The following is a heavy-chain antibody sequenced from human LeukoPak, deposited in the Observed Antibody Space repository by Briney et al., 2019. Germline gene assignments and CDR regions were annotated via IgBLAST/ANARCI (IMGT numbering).Heavy chain of an antibody. CDR2: MNPNSGNT. V-gene: IGHV1-8*01. D-gene: IGHD4-11*01. J-gene: IGHJ5*02. CDR1: GYTFTSYD. Sequence: GASVKVPCKASGYTFTSYDINWVRQATGQGLEWMGWMNPNSGNTGYAQKFQGRVTMTTDTSTSTAYMELRSLRSDDTAVYYCARDLYRDSLPVSWFDPWGQGTLVTVSS. CDR3: ARDLYRDSLPVSWFDP.